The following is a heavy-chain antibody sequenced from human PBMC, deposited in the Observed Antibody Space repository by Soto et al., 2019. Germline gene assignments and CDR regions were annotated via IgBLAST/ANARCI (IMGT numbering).Heavy chain of an antibody. V-gene: IGHV4-59*01. J-gene: IGHJ6*03. Sequence: SETLSLTCTVSGGSISSYYWSWIRQPPGKGLEWIGYIYYSGSTNYNPYLKSRVTISVDTSKNQFSLKLSSVTAADTAVYYCARVNVVVVAGYYMDVWGKGTTVTVSS. D-gene: IGHD2-15*01. CDR3: ARVNVVVVAGYYMDV. CDR1: GGSISSYY. CDR2: IYYSGST.